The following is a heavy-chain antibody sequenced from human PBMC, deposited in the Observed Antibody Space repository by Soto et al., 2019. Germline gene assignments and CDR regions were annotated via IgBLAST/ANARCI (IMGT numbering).Heavy chain of an antibody. Sequence: GGSLRLSCAASGFTFISYGMHWVLQAPCKGLEWVAVISYDGSNKYYADSVKGRFTISRDNSKNTLYLQMNSLRAEDTAVYYCAKAVLRGPFLVTLFEEWGEGTRVSVSS. CDR2: ISYDGSNK. CDR1: GFTFISYG. CDR3: AKAVLRGPFLVTLFEE. D-gene: IGHD2-21*02. J-gene: IGHJ4*02. V-gene: IGHV3-30*18.